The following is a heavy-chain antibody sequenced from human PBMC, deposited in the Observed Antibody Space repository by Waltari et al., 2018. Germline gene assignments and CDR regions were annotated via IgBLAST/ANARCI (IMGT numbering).Heavy chain of an antibody. V-gene: IGHV4-4*07. D-gene: IGHD1-7*01. CDR3: ARAVSWNYDY. CDR2: IYATGST. Sequence: QVQLRESGPGLVKPSETLSLTCTVSGGSISTYSWSWLRQPAGKGLEWIGRIYATGSTNYNPSLKSRVTMSLDTSKNQFSLKLSSVTAADTAMYYCARAVSWNYDYWGQGILVTVSS. J-gene: IGHJ4*02. CDR1: GGSISTYS.